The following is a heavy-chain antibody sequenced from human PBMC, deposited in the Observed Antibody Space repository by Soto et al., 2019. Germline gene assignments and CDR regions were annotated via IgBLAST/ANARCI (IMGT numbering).Heavy chain of an antibody. CDR2: IYYSGST. Sequence: SETLSLTCTVSGGSISSGGYYWSWIRQHPGKGLEWIGYIYYSGSTYYNPSLKSRVTISVDTSKNQFSLKLSSVTAADTAVYYCATSKDYYDSSGYPFDYWGQGTLVTVS. CDR3: ATSKDYYDSSGYPFDY. V-gene: IGHV4-31*03. D-gene: IGHD3-22*01. CDR1: GGSISSGGYY. J-gene: IGHJ4*02.